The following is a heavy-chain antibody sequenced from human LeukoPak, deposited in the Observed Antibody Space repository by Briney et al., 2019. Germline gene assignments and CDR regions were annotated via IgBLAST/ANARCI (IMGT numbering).Heavy chain of an antibody. CDR1: GFTFSSYG. D-gene: IGHD2-2*01. CDR2: ISYDGSNK. CDR3: ARDLSGIPDYYFDY. V-gene: IGHV3-30*03. Sequence: GGSLRLSCAASGFTFSSYGMHWVRQAPGKGLEWVAVISYDGSNKYYADSVKGRFTISRDNSKNTLYLQMNSLRPEDTAVYYCARDLSGIPDYYFDYWGQGTLVTVSS. J-gene: IGHJ4*02.